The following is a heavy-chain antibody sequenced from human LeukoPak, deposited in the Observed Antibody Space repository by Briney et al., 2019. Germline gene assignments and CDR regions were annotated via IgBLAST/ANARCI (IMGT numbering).Heavy chain of an antibody. D-gene: IGHD3-22*01. Sequence: GGSLRLSCAASGFTFSNYAMSWVRQAPGKGLEWVSTISGGGITTYYADSAKGRFTISRDNSKNTVYLQMDSLRGEDTALYYCTKTTTGYSSGQYPGWPADHWGQGALVTVSS. J-gene: IGHJ4*02. CDR2: ISGGGITT. V-gene: IGHV3-23*01. CDR3: TKTTTGYSSGQYPGWPADH. CDR1: GFTFSNYA.